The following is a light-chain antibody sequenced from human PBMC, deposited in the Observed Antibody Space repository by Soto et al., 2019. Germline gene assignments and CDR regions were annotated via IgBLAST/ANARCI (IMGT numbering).Light chain of an antibody. Sequence: DIVLTQSPLSLPVTPGEPASISCRSSQSLLHSNGYTYLDWYLQKPGQSPQLLIYLGSNRASGVTDRFSGSGSGTDFTLKTNRVEAEDVGVYYCMQALPTWTFGQGTKVEIK. CDR2: LGS. J-gene: IGKJ1*01. CDR3: MQALPTWT. CDR1: QSLLHSNGYTY. V-gene: IGKV2-28*01.